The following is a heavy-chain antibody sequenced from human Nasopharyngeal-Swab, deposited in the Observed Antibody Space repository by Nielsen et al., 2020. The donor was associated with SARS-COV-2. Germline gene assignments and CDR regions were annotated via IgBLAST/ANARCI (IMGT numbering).Heavy chain of an antibody. CDR3: VKDHPGTGWPAFDS. Sequence: GESLKISCSASGFAIDSSAMSWVRQAPGKGLEWVASMTRHGTTYYAGSVRGRFSISRDEAKNTLSLQMGSLRAEDSAVYYCVKDHPGTGWPAFDSWGQGTLVTVSS. V-gene: IGHV3-23*01. CDR1: GFAIDSSA. D-gene: IGHD6-19*01. J-gene: IGHJ4*02. CDR2: MTRHGTT.